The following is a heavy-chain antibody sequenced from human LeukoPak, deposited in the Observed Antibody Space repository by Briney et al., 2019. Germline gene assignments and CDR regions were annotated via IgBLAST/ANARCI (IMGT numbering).Heavy chain of an antibody. V-gene: IGHV3-30*18. CDR1: GFTFSSYG. J-gene: IGHJ5*02. CDR2: ISYDGSNK. D-gene: IGHD6-13*01. CDR3: GKNSRLYNWFDP. Sequence: PGGSLRLSCAASGFTFSSYGMHWVRRAPGKGLEWVAVISYDGSNKYYADSVKGRFTISRDNSKNTLYLQMNSLRAEDTAVYYCGKNSRLYNWFDPWGQGTLVTVSS.